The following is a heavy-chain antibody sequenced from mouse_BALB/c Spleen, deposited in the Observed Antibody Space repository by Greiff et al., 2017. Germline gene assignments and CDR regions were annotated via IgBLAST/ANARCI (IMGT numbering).Heavy chain of an antibody. CDR3: ASYGYDDAMDY. Sequence: EVNVVESGGDLVKPGGSLKLSCAASGFTFSSYGMSWVRQTPDKRLEWVATISSGGSYTYYPDSVKGRFTISRDNAKNTLYLQMSSLKSEDTAMYYCASYGYDDAMDYWGQGTSVTVSS. V-gene: IGHV5-6*01. J-gene: IGHJ4*01. CDR2: ISSGGSYT. D-gene: IGHD2-2*01. CDR1: GFTFSSYG.